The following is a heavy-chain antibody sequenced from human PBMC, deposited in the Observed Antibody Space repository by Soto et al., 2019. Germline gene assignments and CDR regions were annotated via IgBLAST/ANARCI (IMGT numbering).Heavy chain of an antibody. CDR3: ARDRGANGAYFDY. V-gene: IGHV4-59*01. CDR2: IYYSGST. D-gene: IGHD3-10*01. Sequence: SETLSLTCTVSGGSISSYYWSWIRQPPGKGLEWIGYIYYSGSTNYNPSLKSRVTISVDTSKKQFYLKLNSVTAADTAVYYCARDRGANGAYFDYWGQGTLVTVSS. J-gene: IGHJ4*02. CDR1: GGSISSYY.